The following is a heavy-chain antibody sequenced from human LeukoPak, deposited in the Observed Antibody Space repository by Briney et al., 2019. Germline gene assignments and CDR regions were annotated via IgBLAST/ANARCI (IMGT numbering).Heavy chain of an antibody. CDR1: GDSINSLDL. V-gene: IGHV4-4*02. CDR2: MYLSGTT. CDR3: ARIGNYYDSSGRAHRVHDY. D-gene: IGHD3-22*01. J-gene: IGHJ4*02. Sequence: PSGTLSLTCTVSGDSINSLDLWSWVRQPPGKGLEWIGEMYLSGTTHSNPSVKSRVTISIDKSKNQFFLNLSSVTAADTAVYYCARIGNYYDSSGRAHRVHDYWGQGTLVTVSS.